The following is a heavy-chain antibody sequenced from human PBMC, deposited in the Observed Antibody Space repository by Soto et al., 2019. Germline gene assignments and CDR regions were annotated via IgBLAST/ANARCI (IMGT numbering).Heavy chain of an antibody. V-gene: IGHV3-30*18. J-gene: IGHJ4*02. Sequence: QVQLVESGGGVVQPGRSLRLSCAASGFTFSSYGMHWVRQAPGKGLEWVAVISYDGSNKYYADYVKRRFTISRDNSKNTMYLQMNSLRAEDTAVYYCAEDRRGLLVYDTLDYWGQGTLVTVSS. CDR1: GFTFSSYG. CDR2: ISYDGSNK. CDR3: AEDRRGLLVYDTLDY. D-gene: IGHD2-8*01.